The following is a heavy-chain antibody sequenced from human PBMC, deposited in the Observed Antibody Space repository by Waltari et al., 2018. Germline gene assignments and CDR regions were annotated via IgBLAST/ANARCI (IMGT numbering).Heavy chain of an antibody. CDR1: GGSISSSSYY. CDR3: ARGGGENIVATIPWYYYYGMDV. V-gene: IGHV4-39*07. Sequence: QLQLQESGPGLVKPSETLSLTCTVSGGSISSSSYYWGWIRQPPGKGLEWIGSIYYSGSTYYNPSLKSRVTISVDTSKNQFSLKLSSVTAADTAVYYCARGGGENIVATIPWYYYYGMDVWGQGTTVTVSS. CDR2: IYYSGST. D-gene: IGHD5-12*01. J-gene: IGHJ6*02.